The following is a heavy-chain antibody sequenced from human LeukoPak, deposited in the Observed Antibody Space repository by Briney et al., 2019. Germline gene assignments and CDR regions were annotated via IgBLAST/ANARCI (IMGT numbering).Heavy chain of an antibody. D-gene: IGHD3-16*01. CDR3: ARWNLGFSRYFDN. V-gene: IGHV4-59*01. J-gene: IGHJ4*01. Sequence: SETLSLTCTGTGGSLGTYYWNWIRQFPDKTLEWIGNIYHIGNSNSNHSLKSRLTMSIDHYNNHFSLNLSLITTADSAVYDRARWNLGFSRYFDNWGQGTPVTVSS. CDR1: GGSLGTYY. CDR2: IYHIGNS.